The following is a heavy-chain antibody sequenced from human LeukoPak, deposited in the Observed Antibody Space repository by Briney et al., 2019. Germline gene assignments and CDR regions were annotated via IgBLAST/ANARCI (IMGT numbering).Heavy chain of an antibody. CDR1: GYTFTGYY. CDR3: ASGDTAMVTGAFDI. V-gene: IGHV1-2*02. D-gene: IGHD5-18*01. Sequence: ASVKVSCKASGYTFTGYYMHWVRQAPGQGLEWMGWINPNSGGTNYAQKFQGRDTMTRDTSISTAYMELSRLRSDDTAVYYCASGDTAMVTGAFDIWGQGTMVTVSS. CDR2: INPNSGGT. J-gene: IGHJ3*02.